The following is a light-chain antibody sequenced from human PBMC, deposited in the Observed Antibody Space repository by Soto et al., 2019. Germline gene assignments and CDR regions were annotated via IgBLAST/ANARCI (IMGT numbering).Light chain of an antibody. CDR3: QHYGSSPRT. Sequence: EIVLTQSPGTLSLSPGKRTTLSCRARQSVSSSYLGWYQQKPGQAPRLLIYGASSRATGIPDRFSGSGSGTDFTLTISRLEPEDFAVYYCQHYGSSPRTFGQGTKVEIK. CDR1: QSVSSSY. J-gene: IGKJ1*01. V-gene: IGKV3-20*01. CDR2: GAS.